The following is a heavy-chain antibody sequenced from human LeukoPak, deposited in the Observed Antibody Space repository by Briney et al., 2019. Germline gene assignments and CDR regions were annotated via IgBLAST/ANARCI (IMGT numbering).Heavy chain of an antibody. CDR3: ARESPYCSGGSCLFDY. D-gene: IGHD2-15*01. J-gene: IGHJ4*02. Sequence: SETLSLTCTVSGGSVSSGSYYWSWRRQPPGKGLEWIGHIYYSGSTNYNPSLKSRVTISVDTSKNQFSLKLSSVTAADTAVYYCARESPYCSGGSCLFDYWGQGTLVTVSS. V-gene: IGHV4-61*01. CDR2: IYYSGST. CDR1: GGSVSSGSYY.